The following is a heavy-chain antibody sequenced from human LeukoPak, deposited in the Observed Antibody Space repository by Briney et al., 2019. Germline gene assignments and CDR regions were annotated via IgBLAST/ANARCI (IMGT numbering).Heavy chain of an antibody. V-gene: IGHV3-7*01. CDR1: GFTFGSYW. CDR2: IKQDGSEK. CDR3: ARGEFDY. D-gene: IGHD1-26*01. Sequence: GGSLRLSCAASGFTFGSYWMSWVRQAPGKGLEWVANIKQDGSEKYYVDSVKGRFTISRDNAKNSLYLQMNSLRAEDTAVYYCARGEFDYWGQGTQVAASS. J-gene: IGHJ4*02.